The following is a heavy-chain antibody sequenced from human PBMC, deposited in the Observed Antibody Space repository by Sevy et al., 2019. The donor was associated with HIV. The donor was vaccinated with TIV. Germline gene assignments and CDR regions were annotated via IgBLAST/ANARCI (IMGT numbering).Heavy chain of an antibody. Sequence: GGSLRLSCSASGFTFSSYSMNWVRQAPGKGLEWVSSIGSSSSYIHYADSVKGRFTISRDNAKNSLYLQMNSLRAEDTAVYYCARGAGKITFGGVIVINTFDIWGQGTMVTVSS. V-gene: IGHV3-21*01. CDR3: ARGAGKITFGGVIVINTFDI. J-gene: IGHJ3*02. D-gene: IGHD3-16*02. CDR1: GFTFSSYS. CDR2: IGSSSSYI.